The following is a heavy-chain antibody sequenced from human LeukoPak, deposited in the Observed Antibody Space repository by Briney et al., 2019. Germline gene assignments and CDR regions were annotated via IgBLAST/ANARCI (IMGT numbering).Heavy chain of an antibody. Sequence: PSETLSLTCTVSGGSISSYYWSWIRQPPGKGLEWIGCIFYSGSTYYNPSLKSRVTISVDTSKNQFSLKLSSVTAADTAVYYCAREMEDKSFSFGELRKNYYYYMDVWGKGTTVTVSS. J-gene: IGHJ6*03. CDR3: AREMEDKSFSFGELRKNYYYYMDV. D-gene: IGHD3-10*01. CDR1: GGSISSYY. CDR2: IFYSGST. V-gene: IGHV4-59*12.